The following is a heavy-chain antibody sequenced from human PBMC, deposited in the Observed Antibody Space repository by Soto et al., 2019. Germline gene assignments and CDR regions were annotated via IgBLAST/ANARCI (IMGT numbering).Heavy chain of an antibody. CDR3: ARGYCSGGSCYAVDY. CDR1: GGSISSGGYY. J-gene: IGHJ4*02. CDR2: IYYSGST. Sequence: QVQLQESGPGLVKPSQTLSLTCTVSGGSISSGGYYWSWIRQHPGKGLEWIGYIYYSGSTYYNPSLKSRVIISVDTSKNQFSLKLSSVTAADTAVYYCARGYCSGGSCYAVDYWGQGTLVTVSS. D-gene: IGHD2-15*01. V-gene: IGHV4-31*03.